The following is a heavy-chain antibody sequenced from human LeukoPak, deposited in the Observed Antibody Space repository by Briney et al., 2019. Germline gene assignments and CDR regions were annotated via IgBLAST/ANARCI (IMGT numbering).Heavy chain of an antibody. CDR3: AREGGFGKKNYYYYYMDV. CDR2: INHSGST. Sequence: SETLSLTCAVYGGSFSGYYRSWIRQPPGKGLEWIGEINHSGSTNYNPSLKSRVTISVDTSKNQFSLKLSSVTAADTAVYYCAREGGFGKKNYYYYYMDVWGKGTTVTVSS. V-gene: IGHV4-34*01. D-gene: IGHD3-10*01. J-gene: IGHJ6*03. CDR1: GGSFSGYY.